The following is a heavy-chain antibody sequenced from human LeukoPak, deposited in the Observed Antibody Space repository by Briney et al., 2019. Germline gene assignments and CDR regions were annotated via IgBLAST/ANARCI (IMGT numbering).Heavy chain of an antibody. CDR3: ARRGLYGSGRQYYFDY. V-gene: IGHV3-48*01. Sequence: PGGSLRLSCAASGFTFISSSMDSGRQAPGKGLEWVSYISRSSSTISYADSVKGRFTISRDNAKNSLYLQMNSLRAEDTAVYYCARRGLYGSGRQYYFDYWGQGTLVTVPS. CDR2: ISRSSSTI. D-gene: IGHD3-10*01. J-gene: IGHJ4*02. CDR1: GFTFISSS.